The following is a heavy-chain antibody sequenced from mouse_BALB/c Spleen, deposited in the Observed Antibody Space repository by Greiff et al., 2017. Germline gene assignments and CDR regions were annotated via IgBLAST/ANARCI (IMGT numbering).Heavy chain of an antibody. CDR2: ISDGGSYT. V-gene: IGHV5-4*02. CDR1: GFTFSDYY. Sequence: EVKVVESGGGLVKPGGSLKLSCAASGFTFSDYYMYWVRQTPEKRLEWVATISDGGSYTYYPDSVKGRFTISRDNAKNNLYLQMSSLKSEDTAMYYCARGTMITTDYAMDYWGQGTSVTVSS. CDR3: ARGTMITTDYAMDY. J-gene: IGHJ4*01. D-gene: IGHD2-4*01.